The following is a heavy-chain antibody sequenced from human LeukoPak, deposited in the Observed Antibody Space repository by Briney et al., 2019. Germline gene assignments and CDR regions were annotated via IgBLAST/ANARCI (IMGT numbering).Heavy chain of an antibody. CDR3: ARDYDIFGPYYYYGMDV. CDR1: GFTFSDYY. J-gene: IGHJ6*02. D-gene: IGHD3-9*01. Sequence: GGSLRLSCAASGFTFSDYYMSWIRQAPGKGLEWVSYISSSGSTIYYADSVKGRFTISRDNAKNSLYLQMNSLRAEDTAVYYCARDYDIFGPYYYYGMDVWGQGTTVTVS. CDR2: ISSSGSTI. V-gene: IGHV3-11*01.